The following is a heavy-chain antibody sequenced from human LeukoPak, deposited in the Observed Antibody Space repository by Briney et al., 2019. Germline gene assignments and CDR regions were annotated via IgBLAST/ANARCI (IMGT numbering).Heavy chain of an antibody. J-gene: IGHJ6*03. D-gene: IGHD6-6*01. Sequence: GGSLRLSCAASGFTFDDYGMSWVRQAPGKGLEWVSGINWNGGSTGYADSVKGRFTISRDNAKNSLYLQMNSLRAEDTASYYCARMYSSSSNRGYYYYMDVWCKGTTVTVSS. CDR2: INWNGGST. V-gene: IGHV3-20*04. CDR3: ARMYSSSSNRGYYYYMDV. CDR1: GFTFDDYG.